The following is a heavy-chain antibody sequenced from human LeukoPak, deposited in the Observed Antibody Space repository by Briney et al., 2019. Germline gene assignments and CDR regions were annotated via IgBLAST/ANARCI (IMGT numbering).Heavy chain of an antibody. J-gene: IGHJ4*02. D-gene: IGHD6-19*01. V-gene: IGHV3-23*01. Sequence: GRSLRLSRAASGFTFSNYWMTWVRQGPGKGLEWVSAISGSGSSTYYADSVKGRFTISRDNSKNTLYLQMNSLRAEDTAVYYCAKGGSGWYLSGYFDYWGQGTLVTVSS. CDR2: ISGSGSST. CDR1: GFTFSNYW. CDR3: AKGGSGWYLSGYFDY.